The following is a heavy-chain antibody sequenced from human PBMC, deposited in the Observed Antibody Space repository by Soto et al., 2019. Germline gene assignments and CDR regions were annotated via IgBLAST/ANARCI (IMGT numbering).Heavy chain of an antibody. D-gene: IGHD2-2*01. CDR3: ARPAGPYYYYYGMDV. CDR1: GYSFTSYW. J-gene: IGHJ6*02. V-gene: IGHV5-10-1*01. Sequence: GESLKISCKGSGYSFTSYWISWVRQMPGKGLEWMGRIDPSDSYTNYSPSFQGHVTISADKSISTAYLQWSSLKASDTAMYYCARPAGPYYYYYGMDVWGQGTTVTV. CDR2: IDPSDSYT.